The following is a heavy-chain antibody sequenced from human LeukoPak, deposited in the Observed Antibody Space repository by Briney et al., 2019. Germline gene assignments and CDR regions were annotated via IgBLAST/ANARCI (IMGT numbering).Heavy chain of an antibody. V-gene: IGHV3-21*01. CDR3: ARSAGYCSSTSCWDWFDP. CDR1: GFTFSSYA. CDR2: ISSSSSYI. Sequence: SGGSLRLSCAASGFTFSSYAMSWVRQAPGKGLEWVSSISSSSSYIYYADSVKGRFTISRDNAKNSLYLQMNSLRAEDTAVYYCARSAGYCSSTSCWDWFDPWGQGTLVTVSS. D-gene: IGHD2-2*01. J-gene: IGHJ5*02.